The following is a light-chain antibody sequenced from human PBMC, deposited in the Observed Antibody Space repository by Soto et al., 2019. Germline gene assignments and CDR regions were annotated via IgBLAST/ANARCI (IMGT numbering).Light chain of an antibody. V-gene: IGKV1-27*01. CDR2: AAS. J-gene: IGKJ2*01. CDR1: QGISNY. Sequence: EIQMTQSPASLSASVGDRVTITCRASQGISNYLAWYQQKPGKVPKLLIYAASTLQSGVPSRFIGSGSGTDFTLTISSLQPEDAATYYCQKYVYAPKTFGQGTKLEIK. CDR3: QKYVYAPKT.